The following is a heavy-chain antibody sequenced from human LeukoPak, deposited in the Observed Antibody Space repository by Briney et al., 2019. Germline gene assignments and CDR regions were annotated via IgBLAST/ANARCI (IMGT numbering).Heavy chain of an antibody. V-gene: IGHV3-23*01. CDR2: ISGSGDYT. D-gene: IGHD6-19*01. CDR3: AKGGIAVAGTSYYYYMDV. Sequence: GGSLRLSCAASGFTFSSYAMGWVRQAPGKGLEWVSAISGSGDYTYYADSVKGRFTNSRDNSKNTLYLQMNSLRAEDTAVYYCAKGGIAVAGTSYYYYMDVWGKGTTVTISS. CDR1: GFTFSSYA. J-gene: IGHJ6*03.